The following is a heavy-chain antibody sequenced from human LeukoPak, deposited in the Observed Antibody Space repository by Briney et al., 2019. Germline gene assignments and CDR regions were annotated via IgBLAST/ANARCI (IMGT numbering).Heavy chain of an antibody. V-gene: IGHV3-30*02. Sequence: AGSLRLSCAASGFTFSSYGMHWVRQAPGKGLEWVAFIRYDGSNKYYADSVKGRFTISRDNSRNTLYLQMNSLRAEDTAVYYCWMTTVINAVDYYYYMAVWRKEPTVTVSS. D-gene: IGHD4-17*01. J-gene: IGHJ6*03. CDR1: GFTFSSYG. CDR3: WMTTVINAVDYYYYMAV. CDR2: IRYDGSNK.